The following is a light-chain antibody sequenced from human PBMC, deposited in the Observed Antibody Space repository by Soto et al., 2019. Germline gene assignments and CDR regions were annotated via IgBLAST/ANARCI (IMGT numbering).Light chain of an antibody. V-gene: IGKV3-20*01. CDR1: QSVSSNS. CDR2: GAS. CDR3: QQFGGSPPSWT. J-gene: IGKJ1*01. Sequence: ESVLTQSPGTLSLSPGERATLSCRASQSVSSNSLAWYQQKPGQAPRLLIYGASSRATGTPDRFSGSGFGTDFTLPISRLEPEDFAVYYCQQFGGSPPSWTFGQGTKVEI.